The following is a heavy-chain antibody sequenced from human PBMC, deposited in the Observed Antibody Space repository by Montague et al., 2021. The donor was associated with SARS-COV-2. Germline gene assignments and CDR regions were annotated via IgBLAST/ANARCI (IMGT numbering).Heavy chain of an antibody. V-gene: IGHV4-30-2*06. Sequence: TLSLTCTVSGGSISNYSWNWIRQSPGKGLEWIGFIYESGSTLYNPSLKSRITISVDRSKNQFSLRLNSVTAANAAVYYCARKIIANAFDVWGHGTTVTVSS. J-gene: IGHJ3*01. CDR1: GGSISNYS. CDR2: IYESGST. D-gene: IGHD2/OR15-2a*01. CDR3: ARKIIANAFDV.